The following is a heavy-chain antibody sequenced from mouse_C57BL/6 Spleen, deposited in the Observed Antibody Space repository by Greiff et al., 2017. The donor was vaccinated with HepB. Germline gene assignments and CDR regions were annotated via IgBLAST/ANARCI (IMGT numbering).Heavy chain of an antibody. Sequence: EVKLQESGGGLVKPGGSLKLSCAASGFTFSDYGMHWVRQAPEKGLEWVAYISSGSSTIYYADTVKGRFTISRDNAKNTLFLQMTSLRSEDTAMYYCARASNWVFAYWGQGTLVTVSA. CDR1: GFTFSDYG. J-gene: IGHJ3*01. CDR3: ARASNWVFAY. V-gene: IGHV5-17*01. D-gene: IGHD4-1*01. CDR2: ISSGSSTI.